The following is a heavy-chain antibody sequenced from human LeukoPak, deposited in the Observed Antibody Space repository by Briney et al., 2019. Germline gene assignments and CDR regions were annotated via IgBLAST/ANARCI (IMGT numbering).Heavy chain of an antibody. CDR3: AKAPVTSCRGAYCYPFDS. Sequence: GGSLRLSCAASGFTLSSYAMSWVSHPPGKGLELVAATSSSDAGTYHADSVRGRFTISRDNSKNKLYLQMNSLRAEDAAVYFCAKAPVTSCRGAYCYPFDSWGQGTLVTVSS. D-gene: IGHD2-21*01. J-gene: IGHJ4*02. CDR2: TSSSDAGT. V-gene: IGHV3-23*01. CDR1: GFTLSSYA.